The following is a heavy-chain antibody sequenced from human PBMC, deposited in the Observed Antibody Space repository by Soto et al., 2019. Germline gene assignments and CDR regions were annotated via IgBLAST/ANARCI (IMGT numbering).Heavy chain of an antibody. J-gene: IGHJ4*02. CDR1: GFTFSDYA. D-gene: IGHD6-19*01. V-gene: IGHV3-23*01. CDR3: ARSWFPTGWDNHPVAY. Sequence: GGSLRLSCAVSGFTFSDYAMSWVRQAPGKGLEWISAISFGGGYSTYYADSVKGRVAISRDNAKNMLYLQMNGLRVEDTAIYYCARSWFPTGWDNHPVAYWGQGTLVTVSS. CDR2: ISFGGGYST.